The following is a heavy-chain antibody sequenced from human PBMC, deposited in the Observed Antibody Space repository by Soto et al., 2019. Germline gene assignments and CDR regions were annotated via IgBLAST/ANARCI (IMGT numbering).Heavy chain of an antibody. CDR2: IIPIFTRT. CDR3: ARDVVRSTAGDS. J-gene: IGHJ4*02. Sequence: QLQLVQSGTEVKEPGSSVKGACKASGGTCSTSSFVWVRQGPGQGLEWMGGIIPIFTRTNFAQKFQGRVTFSADESTRTTYMELRSLTSEDTAIYYCARDVVRSTAGDSWGQGTLVTVSS. CDR1: GGTCSTSS. D-gene: IGHD2-15*01. V-gene: IGHV1-69*01.